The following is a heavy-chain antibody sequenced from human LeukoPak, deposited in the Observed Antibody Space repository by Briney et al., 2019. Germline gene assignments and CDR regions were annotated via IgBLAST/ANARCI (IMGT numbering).Heavy chain of an antibody. CDR1: GFTFSSYG. J-gene: IGHJ4*02. D-gene: IGHD6-13*01. Sequence: PGGSLRLSRAASGFTFSSYGMHWVRQAPGKGLEWVAVISYDGSNKYYADSVKGRFTISRDNSKNTLYLQMNSLRAEDTAVYYCAKVHSSSWYPIDYWGQGTLVTVSS. CDR3: AKVHSSSWYPIDY. CDR2: ISYDGSNK. V-gene: IGHV3-30*18.